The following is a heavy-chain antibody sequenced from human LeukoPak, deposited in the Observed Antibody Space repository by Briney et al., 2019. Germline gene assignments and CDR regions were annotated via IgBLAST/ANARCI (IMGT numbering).Heavy chain of an antibody. CDR3: ASVGATTSRVY. J-gene: IGHJ4*02. D-gene: IGHD1-26*01. CDR1: GFTFSSYG. V-gene: IGHV3-30*03. Sequence: GGSLRLSCAASGFTFSSYGMHWVRQAPGKGLEWVAVISYDGGNEYYGDSVKGRFTISRDSSKNTLYLQMNSLRAEDTAVYYCASVGATTSRVYWGQGTLVTVSS. CDR2: ISYDGGNE.